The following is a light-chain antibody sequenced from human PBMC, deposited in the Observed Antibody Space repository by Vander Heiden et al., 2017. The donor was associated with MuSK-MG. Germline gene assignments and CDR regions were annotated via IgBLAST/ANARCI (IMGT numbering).Light chain of an antibody. J-gene: IGKJ4*01. Sequence: EIVLTQSPGTLSLSPGERATLSCRASQTLSSNYLAWYQQRPGQAPRLLTYGSSTRATGIPDRFSGSVSGTDFTRTISRLEPEDFAVYYCKQVTGSPPLTFGGGTKVEIK. CDR1: QTLSSNY. CDR3: KQVTGSPPLT. CDR2: GSS. V-gene: IGKV3-20*01.